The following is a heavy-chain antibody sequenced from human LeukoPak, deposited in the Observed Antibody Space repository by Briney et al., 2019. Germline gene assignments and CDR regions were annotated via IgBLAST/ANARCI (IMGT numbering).Heavy chain of an antibody. CDR1: GFTVSSNY. CDR2: IYSGGST. Sequence: GRSLRLSCAASGFTVSSNYMSWVRQAPGKGLEWVSVIYSGGSTYYADSVKGRFTISRHNSKNTLYLQMNSLRAEDTAVYYCARGRGSGWYAFDYWGQGTLVTVSS. CDR3: ARGRGSGWYAFDY. V-gene: IGHV3-53*04. D-gene: IGHD6-19*01. J-gene: IGHJ4*02.